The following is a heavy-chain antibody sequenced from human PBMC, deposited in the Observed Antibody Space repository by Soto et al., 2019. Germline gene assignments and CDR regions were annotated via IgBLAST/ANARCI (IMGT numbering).Heavy chain of an antibody. J-gene: IGHJ4*02. CDR3: AHLWFGELLYGAVDY. CDR1: GFSLSTSGVG. CDR2: IYWDDDT. D-gene: IGHD3-10*01. V-gene: IGHV2-5*02. Sequence: QITLKESGPTLVKPTQTLTLTCTFSGFSLSTSGVGVGWIRQPPGKALEWLALIYWDDDTRYSPSLKSRLTNTKDTSKNQVVLTMTNMDPVDTATYYCAHLWFGELLYGAVDYWGQGTLVTVSS.